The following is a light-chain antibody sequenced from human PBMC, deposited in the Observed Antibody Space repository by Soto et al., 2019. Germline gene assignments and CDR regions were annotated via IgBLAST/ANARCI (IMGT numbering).Light chain of an antibody. CDR3: QQSYSTPYT. V-gene: IGKV1-39*01. Sequence: DIQMTQSPSSLSASVGDRVTVTCRASQRISSYLNWYQQKPGKAPKVLISVASSLQSGVPSRFSGSGSGTDFTLTISSLQAEDFATYYCQQSYSTPYTFGQGTKLEIK. CDR1: QRISSY. CDR2: VAS. J-gene: IGKJ2*01.